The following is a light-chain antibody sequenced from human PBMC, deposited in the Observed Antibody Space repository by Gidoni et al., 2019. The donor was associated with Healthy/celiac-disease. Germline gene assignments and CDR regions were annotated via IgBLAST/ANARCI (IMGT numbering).Light chain of an antibody. J-gene: IGKJ2*01. CDR2: AAS. Sequence: DIQMTHSPSSLSASVGDRVTIPCRASQSISSYLNWYQQKPGKAPKLLIYAASSLQSGVPSRFSGSGSGTDFTLTISSLQPEDFATYYCQQSYSTPYTFGQGTKLEIK. V-gene: IGKV1-39*01. CDR3: QQSYSTPYT. CDR1: QSISSY.